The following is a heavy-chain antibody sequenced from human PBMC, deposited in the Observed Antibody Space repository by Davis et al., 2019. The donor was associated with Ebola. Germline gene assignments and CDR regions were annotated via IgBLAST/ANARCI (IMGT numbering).Heavy chain of an antibody. CDR1: GFTFSSYG. V-gene: IGHV3-30*03. J-gene: IGHJ3*02. CDR2: ISYDGSNK. D-gene: IGHD4/OR15-4a*01. Sequence: GESLKISCAASGFTFSSYGMHWVRQAPGKGLEWVAVISYDGSNKYYADSVKGRFTISRDNSKNTLYLQMNSLRAEDTAVYYGWCSHDAFDIWGQGTMVTVSS. CDR3: WCSHDAFDI.